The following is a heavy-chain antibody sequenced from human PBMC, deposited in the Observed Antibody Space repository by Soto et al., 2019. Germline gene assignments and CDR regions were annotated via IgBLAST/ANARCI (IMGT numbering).Heavy chain of an antibody. J-gene: IGHJ4*02. CDR2: IDSGSGT. V-gene: IGHV3-74*01. Sequence: EVQLVESGGGLVQPGEALRLSCAATGITLRNHWLHCVRQQPGKGLEWVSRIDSGSGTSYAASVKGRFTISRDNARNTLYLQMTSLRGEDTAVYYCATVFDLWGQGTQVIVSS. CDR3: ATVFDL. CDR1: GITLRNHW.